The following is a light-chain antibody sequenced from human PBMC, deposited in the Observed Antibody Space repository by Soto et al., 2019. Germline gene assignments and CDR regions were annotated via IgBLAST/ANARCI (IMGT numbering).Light chain of an antibody. Sequence: ESVLTQSPGTLSLSPGERSTLSFMPSQSVSSSYLAWYQQNPGQAPRLIIYGASSRATGIPDRFSGSGSGTDFTLTISRLEPEDFAVYYCQQYGSSPWTFGQGTKVDI. CDR1: QSVSSSY. J-gene: IGKJ1*01. CDR2: GAS. V-gene: IGKV3-20*01. CDR3: QQYGSSPWT.